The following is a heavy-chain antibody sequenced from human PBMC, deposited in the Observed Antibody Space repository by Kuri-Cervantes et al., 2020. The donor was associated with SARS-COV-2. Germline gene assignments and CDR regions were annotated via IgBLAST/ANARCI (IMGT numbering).Heavy chain of an antibody. CDR2: IRSKSTET. D-gene: IGHD1-1*01. V-gene: IGHV3-11*06. J-gene: IGHJ5*02. CDR3: ARGDAEVGGTLDGT. Sequence: GESLKIPCQASGFTFIYHYMNLDRQAPRKGLEGVSYIRSKSTETNYAVSVEGRFTISRDNAKSLVYLPLDSLRIEDTAICYCARGDAEVGGTLDGTWGQGTVVTVSS. CDR1: GFTFIYHY.